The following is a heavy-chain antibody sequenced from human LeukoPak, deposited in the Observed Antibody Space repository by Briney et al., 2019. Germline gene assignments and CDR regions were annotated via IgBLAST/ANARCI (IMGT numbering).Heavy chain of an antibody. J-gene: IGHJ6*02. CDR3: ARDTYRRCISYGMDV. V-gene: IGHV3-33*01. D-gene: IGHD2-8*01. CDR1: GFTFSSYG. Sequence: GGSLRLSCAASGFTFSSYGMHWVRQAPGKGLEWVAVIWYDGSNKYYADSVKGRFTISRDNSKNTLYLQMNSLRAEDTAVYYCARDTYRRCISYGMDVWGQGTTVTVSS. CDR2: IWYDGSNK.